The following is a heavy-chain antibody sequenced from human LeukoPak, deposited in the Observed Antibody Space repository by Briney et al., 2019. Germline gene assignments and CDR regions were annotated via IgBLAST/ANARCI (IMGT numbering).Heavy chain of an antibody. J-gene: IGHJ5*02. CDR2: TYYRPKWYN. CDR1: GDSVSSNSAA. D-gene: IGHD2-2*01. Sequence: SQTLSLTCAISGDSVSSNSAAWNWIRQSPSRGLEWLGRTYYRPKWYNDYAVSVKSRITINPDTSKNQFSLQLNSVTPEDTAVYYCAGGRYCSSTSCYNWFDPWGQGTLVTVSS. CDR3: AGGRYCSSTSCYNWFDP. V-gene: IGHV6-1*01.